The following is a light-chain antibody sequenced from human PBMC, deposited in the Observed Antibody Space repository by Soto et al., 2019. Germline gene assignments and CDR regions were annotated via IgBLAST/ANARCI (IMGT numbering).Light chain of an antibody. V-gene: IGKV1-39*01. J-gene: IGKJ1*01. CDR1: QSISSY. CDR2: VAS. CDR3: QQSYSSPPT. Sequence: DIQMTQSPSSLSASVGDRVTITCRASQSISSYLSWYQQRPGQAPKVLIYVASNLQSGVPSRFSGSRSGPDFTLTISSLQPEDFATYYCQQSYSSPPTFGQGTKVDIK.